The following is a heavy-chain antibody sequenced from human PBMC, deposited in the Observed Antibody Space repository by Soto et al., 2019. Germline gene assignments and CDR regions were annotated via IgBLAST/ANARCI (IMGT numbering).Heavy chain of an antibody. D-gene: IGHD4-17*01. CDR2: IYYSGST. V-gene: IGHV4-59*01. J-gene: IGHJ4*02. CDR3: AIHDYGDLAVDY. CDR1: GGSISSYY. Sequence: SETLSLTCTVSGGSISSYYWSWIRQPPGKGLEWIGYIYYSGSTNYNPSLKSRVTISVDTSKNQFSLKLSSVTAADTAVYYCAIHDYGDLAVDYWGQGTLVTVSS.